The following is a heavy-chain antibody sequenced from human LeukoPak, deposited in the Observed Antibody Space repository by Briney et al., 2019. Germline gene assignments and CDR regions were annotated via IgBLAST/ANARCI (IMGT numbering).Heavy chain of an antibody. Sequence: GESLKISCKGSGYSFTSYWISWVRQLPGKGLEWMGRIDPSDSYTNYSPSFQGHVTISAAKSISPAYLQWSSLKASDTAMYYCARHYYDSSGYYYVGSGYWGQGTLVTVSS. CDR3: ARHYYDSSGYYYVGSGY. J-gene: IGHJ4*02. D-gene: IGHD3-22*01. V-gene: IGHV5-10-1*01. CDR1: GYSFTSYW. CDR2: IDPSDSYT.